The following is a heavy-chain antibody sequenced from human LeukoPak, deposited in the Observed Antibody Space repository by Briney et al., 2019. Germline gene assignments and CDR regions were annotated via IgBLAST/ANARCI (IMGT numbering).Heavy chain of an antibody. CDR1: GFTFSNYA. J-gene: IGHJ4*02. Sequence: PGGSLRLSCAASGFTFSNYAMAWVRQAPGKGLEWVSGISGNGGKIYYADSVKGRFTISRDNSKNTLYLQMNSLRAEDTAVYYCAKGYCSSTRCYRVDYWGQGTLVTVSS. D-gene: IGHD2-2*02. CDR2: ISGNGGKI. CDR3: AKGYCSSTRCYRVDY. V-gene: IGHV3-23*01.